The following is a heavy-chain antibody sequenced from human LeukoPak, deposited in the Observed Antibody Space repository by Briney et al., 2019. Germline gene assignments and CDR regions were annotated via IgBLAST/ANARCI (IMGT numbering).Heavy chain of an antibody. D-gene: IGHD3-3*01. CDR2: IKQDESEK. V-gene: IGHV3-7*01. CDR1: GFTFSTHR. CDR3: ARETSYDFWSGLPHYYYFYIDI. J-gene: IGHJ6*03. Sequence: GGSLRLSCAASGFTFSTHRLTWVRQTPGKGLQWVANIKQDESEKSYVDSVKGRFTISRDNAKNSLYLQMNSPTVEDTGIYYCARETSYDFWSGLPHYYYFYIDIWGKGTTVTVSS.